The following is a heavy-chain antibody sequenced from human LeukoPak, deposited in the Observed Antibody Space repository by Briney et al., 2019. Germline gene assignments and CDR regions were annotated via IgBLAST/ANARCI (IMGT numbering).Heavy chain of an antibody. CDR1: GFRVNSDD. J-gene: IGHJ4*02. CDR2: ISGDDERR. CDR3: AKVNWYYNSGTYAGDC. D-gene: IGHD3-10*01. Sequence: GGSLRLSCAASGFRVNSDDINWVRQAPGKGLEWVSSISGDDERRFYADSVKGRFAISKDNSQNTVYLQLNSLRVEVTAVYYCAKVNWYYNSGTYAGDCWGQGTLVTVSS. V-gene: IGHV3-23*01.